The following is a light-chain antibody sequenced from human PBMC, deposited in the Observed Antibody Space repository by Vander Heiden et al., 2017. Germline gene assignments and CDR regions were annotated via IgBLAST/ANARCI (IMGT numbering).Light chain of an antibody. Sequence: QSVLPQPPAASGTPVPRVTISCSGGRSNIGSNTVNWYQQLPGKAPTLLIFSNNQRPSGVPDRFSGSRSGTSASLAITGLQSEDEADYYCASWDDSLTGPVFGGGTKLTVL. CDR1: RSNIGSNT. CDR2: SNN. V-gene: IGLV1-44*01. J-gene: IGLJ2*01. CDR3: ASWDDSLTGPV.